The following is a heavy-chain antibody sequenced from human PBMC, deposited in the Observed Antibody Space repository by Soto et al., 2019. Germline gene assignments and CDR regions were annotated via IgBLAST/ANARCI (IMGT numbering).Heavy chain of an antibody. CDR1: GYTFTSYY. J-gene: IGHJ5*02. CDR3: ARERIRPSSSIRGSWFDP. V-gene: IGHV1-46*01. CDR2: INPSGGST. D-gene: IGHD6-6*01. Sequence: GASVKVSCKASGYTFTSYYMHWVRQAPGQRLERKGIINPSGGSTSYAQRFQGRVTMTRDTSTSTVYMELSSLRSEDTAVYYFARERIRPSSSIRGSWFDPWGQGTLVTVSS.